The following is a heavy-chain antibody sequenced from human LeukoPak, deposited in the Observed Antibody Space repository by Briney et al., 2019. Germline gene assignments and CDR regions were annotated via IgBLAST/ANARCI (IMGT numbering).Heavy chain of an antibody. D-gene: IGHD2-15*01. CDR1: GYTFTSYA. Sequence: ASVKVSCKASGYTFTSYAIHWVRQAPGQRLEWMGWISAGNGNTKYSQNFQGRVTFISNTSATTAFMELSSLRSEDAAVYYCARVFGSGNNDSWGQGTLAPVSS. CDR2: ISAGNGNT. V-gene: IGHV1-3*01. J-gene: IGHJ5*01. CDR3: ARVFGSGNNDS.